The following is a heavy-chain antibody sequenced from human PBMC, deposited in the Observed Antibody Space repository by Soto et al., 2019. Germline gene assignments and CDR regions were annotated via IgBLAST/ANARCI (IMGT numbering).Heavy chain of an antibody. V-gene: IGHV1-69*06. CDR2: IIPIFGTA. CDR3: ARYSGTTGSFYYYYGMDV. J-gene: IGHJ6*02. D-gene: IGHD1-26*01. Sequence: ASVKVSCKASGGTFSSYAISWVRQAPGQGLEWMGGIIPIFGTANYAQKFQGRVTITADKSTSTAYMELSSLRSEDTAVYYCARYSGTTGSFYYYYGMDVWGQGTTVTVS. CDR1: GGTFSSYA.